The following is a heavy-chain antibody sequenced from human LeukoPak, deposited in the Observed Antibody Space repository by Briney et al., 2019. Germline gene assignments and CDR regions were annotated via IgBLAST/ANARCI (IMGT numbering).Heavy chain of an antibody. V-gene: IGHV3-30*18. CDR2: ISSDESNK. CDR3: AKEFCSNTCDRYYFDS. D-gene: IGHD3-3*01. CDR1: GFTFSNYG. Sequence: GGSLRLSCAASGFTFSNYGMHWVRQAPGKGLEWVAVISSDESNKFYADSVKGRFTISRDNSKNTLYLQMNSLRAEDTAVYFCAKEFCSNTCDRYYFDSWGQGTLVTVSS. J-gene: IGHJ4*02.